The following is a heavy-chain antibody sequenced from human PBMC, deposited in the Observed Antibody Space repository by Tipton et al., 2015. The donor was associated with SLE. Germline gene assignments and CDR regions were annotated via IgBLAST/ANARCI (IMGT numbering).Heavy chain of an antibody. CDR1: GGSISSSSYY. J-gene: IGHJ4*02. Sequence: TLSLTCTVSGGSISSSSYYWGWIRQPPGKGLAWIGSIYYSGSTYHNPALKSRVTISVDTSKNQFSLKLSAVTAADTAVYYCASSFDYWGQGTLVTVSS. CDR2: IYYSGST. V-gene: IGHV4-39*01. CDR3: ASSFDY.